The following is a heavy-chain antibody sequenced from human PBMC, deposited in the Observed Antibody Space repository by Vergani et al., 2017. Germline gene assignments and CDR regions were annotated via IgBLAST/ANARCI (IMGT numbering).Heavy chain of an antibody. CDR3: ATPQTVTTGGMEV. Sequence: EVQLVHSGAEVKKPGATMKISCKVSGYTFTVHYMHWVKQDPGKGLEWMGLFDPEDGETIYAEKFKGRVSIAADTSTDTAHLALSSLRSEGTAVYYCATPQTVTTGGMEVWGQGNTVIVPS. V-gene: IGHV1-69-2*01. D-gene: IGHD4-17*01. CDR2: FDPEDGET. J-gene: IGHJ6*02. CDR1: GYTFTVHY.